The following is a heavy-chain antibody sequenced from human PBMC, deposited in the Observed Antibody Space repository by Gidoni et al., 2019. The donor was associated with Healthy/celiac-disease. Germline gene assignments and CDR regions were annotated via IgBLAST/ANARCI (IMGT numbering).Heavy chain of an antibody. J-gene: IGHJ2*01. Sequence: VQLLESGGGSVLPGGSLRLYCAASRFTSISYAMSWVRPAPGKGLEWVSAISGSGGSTYYAESVKGRLTISGDNSKNALYLQKNSLRAENTAVYYCAKVGDGDYSRVSGWYLDLWGRGTLVTVSS. D-gene: IGHD4-17*01. V-gene: IGHV3-23*01. CDR3: AKVGDGDYSRVSGWYLDL. CDR2: ISGSGGST. CDR1: RFTSISYA.